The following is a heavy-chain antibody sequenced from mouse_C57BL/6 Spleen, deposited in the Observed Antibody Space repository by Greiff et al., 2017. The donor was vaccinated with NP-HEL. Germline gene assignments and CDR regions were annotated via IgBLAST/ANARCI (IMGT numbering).Heavy chain of an antibody. CDR2: ISDGGSYT. CDR1: GFTFSSYA. Sequence: EVQRVESGGGLVKPGGSLKLSCAASGFTFSSYAMSWVRQTPEKRLEWVATISDGGSYTYYPDNVKGRFTISRDNAKNNLYLQMSHLKSEDTAMYYCARLGHFDYWGQGTTLTVSS. CDR3: ARLGHFDY. J-gene: IGHJ2*01. V-gene: IGHV5-4*01. D-gene: IGHD4-1*01.